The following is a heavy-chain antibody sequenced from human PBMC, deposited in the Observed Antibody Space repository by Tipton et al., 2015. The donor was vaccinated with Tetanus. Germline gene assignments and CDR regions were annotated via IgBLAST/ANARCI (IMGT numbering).Heavy chain of an antibody. D-gene: IGHD6-13*01. J-gene: IGHJ6*03. CDR1: GDSITSSHYY. CDR3: ARSEQQLVRGYYSYYYMDV. CDR2: IYFSGST. Sequence: TLSLTCTVSGDSITSSHYYWGWVRQPPGKGLEWIGSIYFSGSTYHSPSLKSRVTMSVDTSKNQFSLELASVTAADTAVYYCARSEQQLVRGYYSYYYMDVWGKGTTVTVSS. V-gene: IGHV4-39*07.